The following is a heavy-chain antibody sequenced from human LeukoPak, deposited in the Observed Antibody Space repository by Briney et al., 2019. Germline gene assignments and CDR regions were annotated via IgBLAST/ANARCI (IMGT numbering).Heavy chain of an antibody. CDR3: ARETRETGRGDHQTDAFDI. D-gene: IGHD2-21*01. CDR1: GFTFSDYW. Sequence: GGSLRLSCAASGFTFSDYWMHWVRQAPGEGLVWVSRINRDASRPSYADSVKGRFTISRDNAKNTLYLQMSSLRADDTALYYCARETRETGRGDHQTDAFDIWGQGTMVSVSS. CDR2: INRDASRP. V-gene: IGHV3-74*01. J-gene: IGHJ3*02.